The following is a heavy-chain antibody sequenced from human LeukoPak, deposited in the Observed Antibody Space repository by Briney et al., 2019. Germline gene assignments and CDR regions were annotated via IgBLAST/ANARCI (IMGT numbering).Heavy chain of an antibody. CDR3: ARESYYDILTGYYGRYYFDY. V-gene: IGHV1-2*02. Sequence: ASVKVSCKTSGYIFTGYFVHWVRQAPGQGLEWMGWINPNSGGTNYAQKFQGRVTMTRDTSISTAYMELSRLRSDDTAVYYCARESYYDILTGYYGRYYFDYWGQGTLVTVSS. CDR1: GYIFTGYF. CDR2: INPNSGGT. J-gene: IGHJ4*02. D-gene: IGHD3-9*01.